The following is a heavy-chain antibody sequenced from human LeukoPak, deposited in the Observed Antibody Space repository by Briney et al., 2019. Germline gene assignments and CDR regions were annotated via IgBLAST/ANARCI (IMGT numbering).Heavy chain of an antibody. D-gene: IGHD2-2*01. CDR1: GGSFSGYY. Sequence: SETLSLTCAVYGGSFSGYYWSWLRQPPGKGLEWVGEMNHSGSTNYNPSLKSRVTISVDTSKNQFSLKLSSVTAADTAVYYCARGRRCSSTSCSVPYYYYYMDVWGKGTTVTVSS. J-gene: IGHJ6*03. CDR2: MNHSGST. V-gene: IGHV4-34*01. CDR3: ARGRRCSSTSCSVPYYYYYMDV.